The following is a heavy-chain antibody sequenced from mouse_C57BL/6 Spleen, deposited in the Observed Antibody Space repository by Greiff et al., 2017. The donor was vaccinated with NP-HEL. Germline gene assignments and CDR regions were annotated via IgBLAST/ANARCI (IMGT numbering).Heavy chain of an antibody. V-gene: IGHV1-64*01. CDR2: IHPNSGST. Sequence: QVQLQQSGAELVKPGASVKLSCKASGYTFTSYWMHWVKQRPGQGLEWIGMIHPNSGSTNYNEKFKSKATLTVDKSSSTAYMQLSSLTSEDSAVYYCARGGYYGDWYFDVWGTGTTVTVSS. D-gene: IGHD2-3*01. CDR3: ARGGYYGDWYFDV. J-gene: IGHJ1*03. CDR1: GYTFTSYW.